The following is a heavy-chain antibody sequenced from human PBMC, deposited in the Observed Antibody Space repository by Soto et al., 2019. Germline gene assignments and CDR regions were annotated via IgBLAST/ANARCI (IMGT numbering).Heavy chain of an antibody. CDR1: GFTFSSYA. CDR2: ISYDGSNK. D-gene: IGHD6-6*01. V-gene: IGHV3-30-3*01. CDR3: ARDYTYSSSHTDY. Sequence: GGSLRLSCAASGFTFSSYAMHWVRQAPGKGLEWVAVISYDGSNKYYADSVKGRFTISRDNSKNTLYLQMNSLRAEDTAVYYCARDYTYSSSHTDYWGQGTLVTVSS. J-gene: IGHJ4*02.